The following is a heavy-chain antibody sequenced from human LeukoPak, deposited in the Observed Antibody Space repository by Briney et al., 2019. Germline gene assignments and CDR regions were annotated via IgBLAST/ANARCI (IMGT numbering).Heavy chain of an antibody. V-gene: IGHV4-59*12. J-gene: IGHJ4*02. CDR3: ARGRALLRFLEWFPYYFDY. CDR2: IYYSGST. Sequence: KPSETLSLTCTVSGGSISSYYWSWIRQPPGKGLEWIGYIYYSGSTNYNPSLKSRVTISVDTSKNQFSLKLSSVTAADTAVYYCARGRALLRFLEWFPYYFDYWGQGTLVTVSS. CDR1: GGSISSYY. D-gene: IGHD3-3*01.